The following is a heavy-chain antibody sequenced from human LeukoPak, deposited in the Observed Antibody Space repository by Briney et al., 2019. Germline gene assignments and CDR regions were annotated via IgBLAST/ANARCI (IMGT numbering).Heavy chain of an antibody. CDR1: GFTLSSYA. CDR2: ISANGGTT. Sequence: GGSLRLSCAASGFTLSSYAMSWVRQAPGNRLEWVSAISANGGTTYYADSVKGRFTISRDNSKNTLALQVNSLRADDTAVYYCERLRLGELSTVDYWGQGTLVTVSS. J-gene: IGHJ4*02. V-gene: IGHV3-23*01. CDR3: ERLRLGELSTVDY. D-gene: IGHD3-16*02.